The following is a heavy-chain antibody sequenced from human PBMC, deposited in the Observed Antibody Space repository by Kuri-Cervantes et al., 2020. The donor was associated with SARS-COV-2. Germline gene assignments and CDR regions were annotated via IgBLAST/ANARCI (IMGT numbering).Heavy chain of an antibody. CDR1: GFNFSSYG. CDR2: IWYDGSNK. V-gene: IGHV3-33*01. J-gene: IGHJ6*02. Sequence: GESLKISCAASGFNFSSYGMHWVRQAPGKGLEWVAVIWYDGSNKYYADSVKGRFTISRDNSKNTLYLQMNSLRAEDTAVYYCARDDVAAAGKGYYYYGMDVWGQGTTVTVSS. D-gene: IGHD6-13*01. CDR3: ARDDVAAAGKGYYYYGMDV.